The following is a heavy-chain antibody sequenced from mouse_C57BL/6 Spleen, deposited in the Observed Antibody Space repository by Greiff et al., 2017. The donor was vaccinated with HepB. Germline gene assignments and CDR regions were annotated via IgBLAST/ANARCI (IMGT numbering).Heavy chain of an antibody. J-gene: IGHJ4*01. CDR3: AIGLLHAMDY. Sequence: VQLQQSGAELVRPGTSVKVSCKASGYAFTNYLIEWVKQRPGQGLEWIGVINPGSGGTNYNEKFKGKATLTADKSSSTAYMQLSSLTSEDSAVYFCAIGLLHAMDYWGQGTSVTVSS. CDR2: INPGSGGT. CDR1: GYAFTNYL. D-gene: IGHD2-3*01. V-gene: IGHV1-54*01.